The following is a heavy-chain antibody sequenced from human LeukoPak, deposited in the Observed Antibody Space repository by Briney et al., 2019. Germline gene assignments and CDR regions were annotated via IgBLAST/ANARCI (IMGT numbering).Heavy chain of an antibody. V-gene: IGHV3-23*01. Sequence: GGSLRLSCTASGFTFSSYTMSWVHQAPGKGLKWVSTITTGGPNTYYADSVKGRFTVSRDDSKNTLYLQMNSLRAEDTAVYYCAKDGGLWVSAHWGDSWGRGTLVTVSS. CDR2: ITTGGPNT. J-gene: IGHJ4*02. CDR3: AKDGGLWVSAHWGDS. D-gene: IGHD7-27*01. CDR1: GFTFSSYT.